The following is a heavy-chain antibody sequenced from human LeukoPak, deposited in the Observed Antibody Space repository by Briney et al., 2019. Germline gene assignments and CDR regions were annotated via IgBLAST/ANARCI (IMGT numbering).Heavy chain of an antibody. J-gene: IGHJ4*02. V-gene: IGHV1-2*02. CDR2: INPNSGGT. CDR1: GYTFTGYY. CDR3: ARELKTYYFDTSGLAIFDY. Sequence: ASVKVSCKASGYTFTGYYMHWVRQAPGQGLEWMGWINPNSGGTNYAQKFQGRVTMTTDTSTSTAYMELRSLRSDDTAVCYCARELKTYYFDTSGLAIFDYWGQGTLVTVSS. D-gene: IGHD3-22*01.